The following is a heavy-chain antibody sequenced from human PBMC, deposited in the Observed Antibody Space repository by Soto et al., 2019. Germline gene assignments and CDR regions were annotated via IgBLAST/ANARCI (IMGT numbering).Heavy chain of an antibody. J-gene: IGHJ6*02. V-gene: IGHV3-30*18. CDR2: ISYDGSNK. Sequence: AASGFTFSSYGMHWVRQAPGKGLEWVAVISYDGSNKYYADSVKGRFTISRDNSKNTLYLKMNSLRAEDTAVYYCAKDRSYILHKPAPPRTVKKNSPPKKRGGMDVWGQGTTVTVSS. CDR3: AKDRSYILHKPAPPRTVKKNSPPKKRGGMDV. D-gene: IGHD3-10*01. CDR1: GFTFSSYG.